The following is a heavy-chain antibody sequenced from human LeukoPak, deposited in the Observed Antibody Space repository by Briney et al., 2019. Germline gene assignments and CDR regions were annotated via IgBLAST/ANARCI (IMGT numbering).Heavy chain of an antibody. CDR3: ARQTRTGSSSWYRFDY. J-gene: IGHJ4*02. CDR1: GGSISSYY. CDR2: IYYSGST. V-gene: IGHV4-59*08. D-gene: IGHD6-13*01. Sequence: PSETLSLTCTVSGGSISSYYWSWIRQPPGTGLEWIGIIYYSGSTNYNPSLKSRVTISVDTSENQFSLKLSSVTAADTAVYYCARQTRTGSSSWYRFDYWGQGTLVTVSS.